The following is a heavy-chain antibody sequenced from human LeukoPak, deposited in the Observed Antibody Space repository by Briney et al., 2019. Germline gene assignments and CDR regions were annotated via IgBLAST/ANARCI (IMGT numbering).Heavy chain of an antibody. CDR3: ARAVWFGEPHDY. CDR2: INHSGST. V-gene: IGHV4-34*01. D-gene: IGHD3-10*01. Sequence: TSETLSLTCAVYGGSSSGYYWSWIRQPPGKGLEWIGEINHSGSTNYNPSLKSRVTISVDTSKNQFSLKLSSVTAADTAVYYCARAVWFGEPHDYWGQGTLVTVSS. J-gene: IGHJ4*02. CDR1: GGSSSGYY.